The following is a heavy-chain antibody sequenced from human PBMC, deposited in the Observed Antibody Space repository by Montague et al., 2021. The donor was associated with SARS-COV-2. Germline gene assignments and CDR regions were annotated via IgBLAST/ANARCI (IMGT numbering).Heavy chain of an antibody. CDR2: ISSSSSYI. V-gene: IGHV3-21*01. J-gene: IGHJ6*02. Sequence: SLRLSCAASGFTFSSYSMNWVRQAPGKGLEWVSSISSSSSYIYYADSVKGRFTISRDNAKNSLYLQMNSLRAEDTAVYYCARDQVPDYYYYYYGMDVWGQGTTFTVS. CDR3: ARDQVPDYYYYYYGMDV. CDR1: GFTFSSYS.